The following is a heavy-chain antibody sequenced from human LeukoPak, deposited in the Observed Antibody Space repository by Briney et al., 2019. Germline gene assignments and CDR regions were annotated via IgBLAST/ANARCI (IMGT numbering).Heavy chain of an antibody. J-gene: IGHJ4*02. V-gene: IGHV5-51*01. Sequence: GESLKISCKGSGYSFASYWIGWVRQMPGKGLEWMGIIYPGDSDTRYSPSFQGQVTISADKSISTAYLQWSSLKASDTAMYYCARHRREAGGYYDSSGYLFDYWGQGTLVTVSS. D-gene: IGHD3-22*01. CDR1: GYSFASYW. CDR2: IYPGDSDT. CDR3: ARHRREAGGYYDSSGYLFDY.